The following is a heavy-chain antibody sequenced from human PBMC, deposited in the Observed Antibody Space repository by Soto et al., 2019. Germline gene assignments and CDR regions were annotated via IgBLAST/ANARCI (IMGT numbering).Heavy chain of an antibody. CDR3: ARRDYYDSSGYYYEWYFDY. CDR2: IYYSGST. D-gene: IGHD3-22*01. Sequence: SETLSLTCTVSGGSISSGGYYWSWIRQHPGKGLEWIGYIYYSGSTYYNPSLKSRVTISVDTSKNQFSLELSSVTAADTAVYYCARRDYYDSSGYYYEWYFDYWGQGTLVTVSS. V-gene: IGHV4-31*03. CDR1: GGSISSGGYY. J-gene: IGHJ4*02.